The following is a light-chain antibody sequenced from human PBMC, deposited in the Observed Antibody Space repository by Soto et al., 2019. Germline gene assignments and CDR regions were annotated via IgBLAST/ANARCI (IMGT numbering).Light chain of an antibody. J-gene: IGKJ5*01. Sequence: EIVMTQSPATLSVSPGGRATLSCRASQSVSSNLAWYQQKPGQSPGLLIYGASIRTTGIPARFSGSGSGTDFTLTISSLQSEDFAVYYCQQYNNWPPITFGQGTRLEIK. CDR3: QQYNNWPPIT. V-gene: IGKV3-15*01. CDR1: QSVSSN. CDR2: GAS.